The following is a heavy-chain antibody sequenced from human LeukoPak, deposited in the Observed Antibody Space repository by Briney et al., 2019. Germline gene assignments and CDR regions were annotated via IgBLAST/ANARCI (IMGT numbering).Heavy chain of an antibody. Sequence: SETLSLTCAVYGGSFSGYYWSWIRQPPGKGLEWIGEINHSGSTNYNPSLKSRVTISVDTSKNQFSLKLSSVTAADTAVYYCARVKYRSSWYEGDWFDPWGQGTLVTVSS. D-gene: IGHD6-13*01. CDR2: INHSGST. V-gene: IGHV4-34*01. CDR1: GGSFSGYY. CDR3: ARVKYRSSWYEGDWFDP. J-gene: IGHJ5*02.